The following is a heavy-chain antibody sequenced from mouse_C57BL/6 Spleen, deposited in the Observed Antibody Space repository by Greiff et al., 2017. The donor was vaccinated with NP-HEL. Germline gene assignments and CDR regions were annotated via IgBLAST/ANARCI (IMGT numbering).Heavy chain of an antibody. J-gene: IGHJ4*01. Sequence: EVKLQESGPELVKPGASVKISCKASGYSFTDYNMNWVKQSNGKSLEWIGVINPNYGTTSSNQKFKGKATLTVDQSSSTAYMQLNSLTSEDSAVYYCAREEYYYGSGDYAMDYWGQGTSVTVSS. CDR2: INPNYGTT. V-gene: IGHV1-39*01. D-gene: IGHD1-1*01. CDR1: GYSFTDYN. CDR3: AREEYYYGSGDYAMDY.